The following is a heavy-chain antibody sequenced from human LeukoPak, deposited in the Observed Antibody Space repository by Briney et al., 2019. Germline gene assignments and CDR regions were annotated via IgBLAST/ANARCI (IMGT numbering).Heavy chain of an antibody. D-gene: IGHD2-21*01. J-gene: IGHJ4*02. CDR2: FDPEDGET. Sequence: GASVKVSCKVSGYTLTELSMHWVRQAPGKGLEWMGRFDPEDGETIYAQKFQGRVTMTADTSADTAYMELSSLRSEDTAVYYCARDGGIYFLDYWGQGTLVTVSS. CDR3: ARDGGIYFLDY. CDR1: GYTLTELS. V-gene: IGHV1-24*01.